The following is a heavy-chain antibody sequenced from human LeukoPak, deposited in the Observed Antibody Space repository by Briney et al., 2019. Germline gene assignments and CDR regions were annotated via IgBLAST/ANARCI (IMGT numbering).Heavy chain of an antibody. V-gene: IGHV4-61*03. D-gene: IGHD4-17*01. CDR2: VYYSGST. J-gene: IGHJ4*02. CDR1: GYSISSGFY. Sequence: SETLSLTCTVSGYSISSGFYWSWIRQPPGKGLEWIGYVYYSGSTNYNPSLKSRVTISVDTSKNRFSLKLSSVTAADTAVYYCARDGGGVYGDYVFDYRGQGTLVTVSS. CDR3: ARDGGGVYGDYVFDY.